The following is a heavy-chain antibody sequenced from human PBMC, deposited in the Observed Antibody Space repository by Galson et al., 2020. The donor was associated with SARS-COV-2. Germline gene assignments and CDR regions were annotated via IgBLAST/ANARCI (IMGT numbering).Heavy chain of an antibody. J-gene: IGHJ4*02. CDR2: IRGSDTT. Sequence: GGSLRLSCTASGSAFSKNAMSWVRQAPGKGLEWLSSIRGSDTTYYADSVKGRFTISRDNSKNTVHLQMNSLRVEDTAVYYCAKEPFGSGDYYLDGDYWGQGTLVTVSS. D-gene: IGHD3-10*01. CDR1: GSAFSKNA. CDR3: AKEPFGSGDYYLDGDY. V-gene: IGHV3-23*01.